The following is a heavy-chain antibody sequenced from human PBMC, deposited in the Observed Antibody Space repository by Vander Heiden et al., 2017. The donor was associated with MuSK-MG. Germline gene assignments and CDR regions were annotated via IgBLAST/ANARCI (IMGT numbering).Heavy chain of an antibody. CDR1: GGSISSGDYY. Sequence: QVQLQESGPGLVKPSQTLSLTCTVSGGSISSGDYYWSWIRQPPGKGLEWIGYIYYSGRTYYNPALKSRVTISVETSKNQFSRKLSSVTAADTAVYYCARDKKTVYYYYYMDVWGKGTTVTVSS. CDR3: ARDKKTVYYYYYMDV. CDR2: IYYSGRT. V-gene: IGHV4-30-4*01. D-gene: IGHD4-17*01. J-gene: IGHJ6*03.